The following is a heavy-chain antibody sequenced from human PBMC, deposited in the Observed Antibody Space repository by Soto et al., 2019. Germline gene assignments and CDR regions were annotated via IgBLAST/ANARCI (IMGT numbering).Heavy chain of an antibody. CDR2: IYYSGST. D-gene: IGHD3-16*02. CDR3: ATAPGTYDYVWGNYRHYYFDS. J-gene: IGHJ4*02. V-gene: IGHV4-30-4*01. CDR1: NGSVSSGNYF. Sequence: TLSLTCSVSNGSVSSGNYFWTWIRQPPGKGLEWIGYIYYSGSTYYTPSLKSRLTISVDTSKNQFSLRLSSVTAADTAVYYCATAPGTYDYVWGNYRHYYFDSWGQGTLVTVSS.